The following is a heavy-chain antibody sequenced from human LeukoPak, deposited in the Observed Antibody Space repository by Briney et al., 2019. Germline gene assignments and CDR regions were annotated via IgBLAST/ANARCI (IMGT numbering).Heavy chain of an antibody. V-gene: IGHV3-30*18. CDR1: GFTFSSYS. J-gene: IGHJ4*02. Sequence: GGSLRLSCAASGFTFSSYSMNWVRQAPGKGLEWVAVISYDGSNKYYADSVKGRFTISRDNSKNTLYLQMNSLRAEDTAVYYCAKDLLVFPGGYWGQGTLVTVSS. CDR2: ISYDGSNK. CDR3: AKDLLVFPGGY. D-gene: IGHD2-21*01.